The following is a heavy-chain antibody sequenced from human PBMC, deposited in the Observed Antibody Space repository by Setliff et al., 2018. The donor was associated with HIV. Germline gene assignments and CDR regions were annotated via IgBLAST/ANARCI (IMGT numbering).Heavy chain of an antibody. CDR3: AVLTHYYGSGSSGPTDYYYYMDV. CDR2: SYHSGST. D-gene: IGHD3-10*01. CDR1: GYSISSGYY. V-gene: IGHV4-38-2*01. Sequence: PSETLSLTCAVSGYSISSGYYWGWIRQPPGKGLEWIGSSYHSGSTYYNPSLKSRVTISVDTSKTQVSLKLSSVTAADTAVYSCAVLTHYYGSGSSGPTDYYYYMDVWGKGTTVTVSS. J-gene: IGHJ6*03.